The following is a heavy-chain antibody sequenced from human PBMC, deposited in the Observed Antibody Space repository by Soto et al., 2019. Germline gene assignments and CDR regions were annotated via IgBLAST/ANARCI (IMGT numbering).Heavy chain of an antibody. V-gene: IGHV4-31*03. D-gene: IGHD2-2*01. CDR3: ARAGDIVVVPAAFDP. Sequence: QVQLQESGPGLVKPSQTLSLTCTVSGGSISSGGYYWSWIRQHPGKGLEWIGYIYYSGSTYYNPCLKSRVAISVDTSKNQCSLKLSSVTAADTAVYYCARAGDIVVVPAAFDPWGQGTLVTVSS. J-gene: IGHJ5*02. CDR2: IYYSGST. CDR1: GGSISSGGYY.